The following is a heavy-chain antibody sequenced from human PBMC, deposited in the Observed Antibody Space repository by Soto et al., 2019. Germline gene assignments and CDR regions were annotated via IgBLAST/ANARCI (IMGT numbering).Heavy chain of an antibody. CDR1: GVSISSCNL. D-gene: IGHD3-22*01. CDR2: IYHSGST. V-gene: IGHV4-4*02. J-gene: IGHJ6*02. CDR3: ARSLDSCGYYLRRYYYGMDD. Sequence: PSETLSLTCAVSGVSISSCNLWSWVRPPPGKGLEWIGEIYHSGSTNYTPSLRSRVTISVDESKNQCSLKLSSVSAAVTAVYSCARSLDSCGYYLRRYYYGMDDWGQGTTVTVSS.